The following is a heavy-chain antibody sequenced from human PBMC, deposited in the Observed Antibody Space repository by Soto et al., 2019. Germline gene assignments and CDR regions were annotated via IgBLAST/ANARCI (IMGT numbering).Heavy chain of an antibody. CDR1: GGSISSSSYY. D-gene: IGHD2-2*01. Sequence: QLQLQESGPGLVKPSETLSLTCTVSGGSISSSSYYWGWIRQPPGKGLEWIGSIYYSGSTYYNPSLKSRVTISVDTSKNQFSLKLSSVTAADTAVYYCARHYYQPNLLINWFDPWGQGTLVTVSS. V-gene: IGHV4-39*01. CDR2: IYYSGST. CDR3: ARHYYQPNLLINWFDP. J-gene: IGHJ5*02.